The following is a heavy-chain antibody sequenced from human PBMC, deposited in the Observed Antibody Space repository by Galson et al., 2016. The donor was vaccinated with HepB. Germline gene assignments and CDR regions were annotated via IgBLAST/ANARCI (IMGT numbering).Heavy chain of an antibody. D-gene: IGHD5-18*01. CDR3: AKISVQYSYHYWGFDY. V-gene: IGHV3-48*03. CDR2: ISSSGSSI. J-gene: IGHJ4*02. CDR1: GFIFGSFE. Sequence: SLRLSCAASGFIFGSFEMNWVRQAPGQGLEWLSFISSSGSSIHYADSVKGRFTTSRDNSKTTLYLQMNSLRVEDTAVYYCAKISVQYSYHYWGFDYWGQGTLVTVSS.